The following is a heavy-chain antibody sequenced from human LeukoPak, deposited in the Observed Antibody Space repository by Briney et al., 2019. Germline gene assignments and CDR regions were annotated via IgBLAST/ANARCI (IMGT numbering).Heavy chain of an antibody. CDR2: IFYSVST. V-gene: IGHV4-39*01. D-gene: IGHD3-22*01. CDR3: ARLPYYYDISGYAFDI. CDR1: GGSISSSSYY. J-gene: IGHJ3*02. Sequence: SETLSLTCTVSGGSISSSSYYWGWIRQPSGKGLEWIGNIFYSVSTYYNPSLKSRVTISVDTSKNQFSLKLSSVTAADTAVYYCARLPYYYDISGYAFDIWGQGTMVTVSS.